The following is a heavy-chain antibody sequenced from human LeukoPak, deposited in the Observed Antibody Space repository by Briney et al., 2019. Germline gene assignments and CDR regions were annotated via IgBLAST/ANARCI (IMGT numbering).Heavy chain of an antibody. V-gene: IGHV3-9*01. J-gene: IGHJ4*02. CDR2: ISWNSGSI. Sequence: GGSLRLSYAASGFTFDDYAMHWVRQAPGKGLEWVSGISWNSGSIGYADSVKGRFTISRDNAKNSLYLQMNSLRAEDTALYYCAKGSDYDILTGSFDYWGQGTLVTVSS. CDR1: GFTFDDYA. CDR3: AKGSDYDILTGSFDY. D-gene: IGHD3-9*01.